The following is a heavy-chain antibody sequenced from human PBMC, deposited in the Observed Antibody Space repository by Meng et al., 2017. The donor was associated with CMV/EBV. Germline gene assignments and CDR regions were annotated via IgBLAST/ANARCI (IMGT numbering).Heavy chain of an antibody. CDR2: IYYSGST. D-gene: IGHD3-3*01. CDR3: ARVLRSGYYYYGMDV. J-gene: IGHJ6*02. CDR1: GGSVSSGSYY. Sequence: SETLSLTCTVSGGSVSSGSYYWSWIRQPPGKGLEWIWYIYYSGSTNYNPSLKSRVTISVDTSKNQFSLKLSSVTAADTAVYYCARVLRSGYYYYGMDVWGQGTTVTVSS. V-gene: IGHV4-61*01.